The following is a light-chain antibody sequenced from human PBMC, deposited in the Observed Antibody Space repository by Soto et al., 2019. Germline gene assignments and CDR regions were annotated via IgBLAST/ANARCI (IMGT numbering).Light chain of an antibody. V-gene: IGKV3-20*01. CDR1: QSVSNNY. Sequence: EIVLTQSPGTLSLSPGERVTVSCRASQSVSNNYLAWYQQKPGQAPRLLIYGASSRATGIPDRFSGSGSGTDFSLTISRLEPEDFAVYYCQQYGSSSITFGQGTRLEMK. J-gene: IGKJ5*01. CDR2: GAS. CDR3: QQYGSSSIT.